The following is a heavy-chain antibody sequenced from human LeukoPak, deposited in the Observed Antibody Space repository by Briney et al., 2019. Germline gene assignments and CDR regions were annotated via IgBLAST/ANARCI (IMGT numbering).Heavy chain of an antibody. V-gene: IGHV3-23*01. CDR1: GFTFSSYA. D-gene: IGHD3-22*01. J-gene: IGHJ3*02. CDR3: AKNYYDSSGYYSSTSPHHAFDI. Sequence: GGSLRLSCAASGFTFSSYAMSWVRQAPGKGLEWVSAISGSGGSTYYADSMKGRFTISRDNSKNTLHLRMNSLRAEDTAVYYCAKNYYDSSGYYSSTSPHHAFDIWGQGTMVTVSS. CDR2: ISGSGGST.